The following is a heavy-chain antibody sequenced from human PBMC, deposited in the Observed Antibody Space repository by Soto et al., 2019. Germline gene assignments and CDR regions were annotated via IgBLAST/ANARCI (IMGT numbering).Heavy chain of an antibody. D-gene: IGHD6-19*01. V-gene: IGHV1-46*01. Sequence: ASVKVSCKASGYTFTSYYMHWVRQAPGQGLEWMGIINPSGGSTSYAQKFQGRVTMTRATSTSTVYMELSSLRSEDTAVYYCARGRNPGIAVAPTVWFDPWGQGTLVTVSS. CDR1: GYTFTSYY. J-gene: IGHJ5*02. CDR3: ARGRNPGIAVAPTVWFDP. CDR2: INPSGGST.